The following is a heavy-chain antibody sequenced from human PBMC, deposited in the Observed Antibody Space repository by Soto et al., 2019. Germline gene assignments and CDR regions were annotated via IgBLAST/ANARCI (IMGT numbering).Heavy chain of an antibody. Sequence: PGGSLRLSYAASRFIFSNFAMSWVRQAPGKGLGWVSSISSSSSYIYYADSVKGRFTISRDNAKNSLYLQMNSLRAEDTAVYYCARDLEYSSSPTIFYYYYGMDVWGQGTTVTVSS. CDR2: ISSSSSYI. J-gene: IGHJ6*02. CDR1: RFIFSNFA. D-gene: IGHD6-6*01. CDR3: ARDLEYSSSPTIFYYYYGMDV. V-gene: IGHV3-21*01.